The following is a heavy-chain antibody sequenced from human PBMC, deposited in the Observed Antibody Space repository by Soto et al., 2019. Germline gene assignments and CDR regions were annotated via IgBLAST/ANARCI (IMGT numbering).Heavy chain of an antibody. Sequence: ASVKVSCKASGYTFTDYYLHWVRQAPGQGLEWMGWINPNNGGTNYAQKFQGWVTMTRDTSISTAYMELSRLGSDDTAVYYCARTGLITAAARNAFNIWGQGTMVTVS. CDR3: ARTGLITAAARNAFNI. J-gene: IGHJ3*02. CDR1: GYTFTDYY. D-gene: IGHD6-13*01. CDR2: INPNNGGT. V-gene: IGHV1-2*04.